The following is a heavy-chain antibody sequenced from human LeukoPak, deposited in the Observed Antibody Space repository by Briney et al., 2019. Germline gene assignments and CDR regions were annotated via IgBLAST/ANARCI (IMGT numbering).Heavy chain of an antibody. J-gene: IGHJ4*02. CDR2: IYSGGET. D-gene: IGHD4-11*01. CDR3: VRDYSNFVQGD. CDR1: GDSISSSHYY. Sequence: SETLSLTCTVSGDSISSSHYYWGWIRQSPGKGLEWIGSIYSGGETHYNPSLNSRVSIFLDTSKNRFSLNLISVTATDTAVYYCVRDYSNFVQGDWGQGTLVTVSS. V-gene: IGHV4-39*02.